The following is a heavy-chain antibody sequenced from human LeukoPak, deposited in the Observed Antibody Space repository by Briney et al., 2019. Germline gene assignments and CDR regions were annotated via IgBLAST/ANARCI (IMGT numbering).Heavy chain of an antibody. CDR3: ARDKTITYYYDSSGYLIGGPVDY. Sequence: ASVKVSCKASGYTFTSYYMHWVRQAPGQGLEWMGIINPSGGSTSYAQKFQGRVTMTRDMSTSTVYMELSSLRSEDTAVYYCARDKTITYYYDSSGYLIGGPVDYWGQGTLVTVSS. D-gene: IGHD3-22*01. CDR1: GYTFTSYY. CDR2: INPSGGST. V-gene: IGHV1-46*01. J-gene: IGHJ4*02.